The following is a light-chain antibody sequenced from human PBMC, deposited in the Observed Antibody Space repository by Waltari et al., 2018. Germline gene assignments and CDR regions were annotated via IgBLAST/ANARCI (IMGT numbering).Light chain of an antibody. Sequence: QSALTQPASVSGSPGQPFTIFSAGTSIDVGGYNSVSWYQEHPGQAPGVIIYDVSDRPSGVSDRFSGSKSGNTASLTISGLQAEDEADYYCSSQSSNDVVLFGGGTKLTVL. CDR2: DVS. J-gene: IGLJ2*01. CDR1: SIDVGGYNS. CDR3: SSQSSNDVVL. V-gene: IGLV2-14*01.